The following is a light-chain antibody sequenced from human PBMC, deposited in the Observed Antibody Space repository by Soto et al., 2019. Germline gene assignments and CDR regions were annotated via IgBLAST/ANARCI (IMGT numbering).Light chain of an antibody. V-gene: IGKV3-15*01. CDR1: QSVSSN. CDR3: QQYNSYSGT. Sequence: EIGMTQSPATLSVSPGERATLSCRASQSVSSNLAWYQQKPGQAPRLLIYGASTRATGIPARFSGSGSGTEFTLTISSLQSEDFAVYYCQQYNSYSGTFGQGTKVDNK. J-gene: IGKJ1*01. CDR2: GAS.